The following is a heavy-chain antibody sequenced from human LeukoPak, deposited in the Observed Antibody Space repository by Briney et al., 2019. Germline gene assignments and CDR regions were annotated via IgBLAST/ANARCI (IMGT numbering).Heavy chain of an antibody. CDR1: GGSFSDYY. J-gene: IGHJ4*02. D-gene: IGHD1-20*01. CDR2: INHSGST. Sequence: SETLSLTCAVYGGSFSDYYWSWIRQPPGKGLEWIGEINHSGSTNYNPSLKSRVTISVDTSKNQFSLELSSVTAADTAVYYCASGITGTIDYWGQGTLVTVSS. CDR3: ASGITGTIDY. V-gene: IGHV4-34*01.